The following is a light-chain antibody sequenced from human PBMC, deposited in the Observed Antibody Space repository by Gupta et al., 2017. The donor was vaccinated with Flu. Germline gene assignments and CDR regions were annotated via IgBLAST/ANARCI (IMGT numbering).Light chain of an antibody. CDR2: EVS. V-gene: IGLV2-14*01. Sequence: QSALTQPASVSGSPGQSITISCTGTSSDVGGYNYVSWYQQHPGKAPNLMIYEVSNRPSGVSNRFSGSKSGNTASLTISGLQAEDEADYYCSPYTSSSTPHYVFGTGTKVTVL. CDR1: SSDVGGYNY. J-gene: IGLJ1*01. CDR3: SPYTSSSTPHYV.